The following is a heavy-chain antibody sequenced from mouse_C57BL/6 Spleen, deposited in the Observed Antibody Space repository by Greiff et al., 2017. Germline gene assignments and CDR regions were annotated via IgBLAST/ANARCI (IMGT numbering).Heavy chain of an antibody. CDR3: TRSGYYAMDY. CDR2: INPGSGGT. V-gene: IGHV1-54*01. J-gene: IGHJ4*01. CDR1: GYAFTNYL. Sequence: QVQLQQSGAELVRPGTSVKVSCNASGYAFTNYLIEWVKQRPGQGLEWIGVINPGSGGTNYNEKFKGKATLTADKSSSTAYMQLSILTSEDSAVYCGTRSGYYAMDYWGQGTSVTVAS.